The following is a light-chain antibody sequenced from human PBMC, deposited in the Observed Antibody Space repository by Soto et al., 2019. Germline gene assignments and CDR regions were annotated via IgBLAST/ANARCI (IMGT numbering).Light chain of an antibody. V-gene: IGLV2-14*01. Sequence: QSALTQPASVSGSPGLSITISCTGTSSDIGGYNYVSWYQQHPGKVPKLMIYEVSNRPSGVSNRFSGSKSGNTASLTISGLQPEDEADYYCSSYTSITTLVFGGGTKLTVL. CDR1: SSDIGGYNY. J-gene: IGLJ2*01. CDR2: EVS. CDR3: SSYTSITTLV.